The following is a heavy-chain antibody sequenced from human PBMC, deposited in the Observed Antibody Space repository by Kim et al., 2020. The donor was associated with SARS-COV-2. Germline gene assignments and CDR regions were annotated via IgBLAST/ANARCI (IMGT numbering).Heavy chain of an antibody. D-gene: IGHD6-19*01. CDR3: ARDQEGYSSGWFPAN. V-gene: IGHV3-30*04. J-gene: IGHJ4*02. CDR1: GFTFSSYA. CDR2: ISYDGSNK. Sequence: GGSLRLSCAASGFTFSSYAMNWVRQAPGKGLEWVAAISYDGSNKYYADSVKGRFTISRDNSKNTLYLQMNSLRAEDTAVYYCARDQEGYSSGWFPANWGQGTLVTVSS.